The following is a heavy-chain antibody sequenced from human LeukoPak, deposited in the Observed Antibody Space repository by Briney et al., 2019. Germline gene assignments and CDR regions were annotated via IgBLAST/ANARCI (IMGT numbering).Heavy chain of an antibody. CDR3: ARDQGGSYLWYFDY. J-gene: IGHJ4*02. CDR1: GFTFSSYS. D-gene: IGHD1-26*01. V-gene: IGHV3-48*04. CDR2: ISSSSSTI. Sequence: GRPLRLSCAASGFTFSSYSMNWVRQAPGKGLEWVSYISSSSSTIYYADSVKGRFTISRDNAKNSLYLQMNSLRAEDTAVDYCARDQGGSYLWYFDYWGQGTLVTVSS.